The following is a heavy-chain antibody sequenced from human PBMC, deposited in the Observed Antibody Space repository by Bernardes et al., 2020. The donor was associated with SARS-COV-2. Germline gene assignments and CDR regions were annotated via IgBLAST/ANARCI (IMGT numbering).Heavy chain of an antibody. V-gene: IGHV3-74*01. CDR1: GFTFSSYR. D-gene: IGHD3-22*01. CDR2: INSDGSST. CDR3: ARVGDYDSSGYVSPIDY. Sequence: GGSLRLSCAASGFTFSSYRMHWVRQAPGKGLVWVSRINSDGSSTSYADSVKGRFTISRDNAKKTLYLQMNSLRAEDTAVYYCARVGDYDSSGYVSPIDYCGKGTLVTVSS. J-gene: IGHJ4*02.